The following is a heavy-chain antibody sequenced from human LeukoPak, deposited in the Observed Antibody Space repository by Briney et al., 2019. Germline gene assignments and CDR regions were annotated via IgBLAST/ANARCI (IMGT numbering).Heavy chain of an antibody. Sequence: KPSETLSLTCAVYGGSFSGYYWSWIRQPPGKGLEWIGEINHSGSTNYNPSLKSRVTISVDTSKNQFSLKLSSVTAADTAVYYCARGDVVVVAATRWFDPWGQGTLVTVSS. J-gene: IGHJ5*02. D-gene: IGHD2-15*01. CDR1: GGSFSGYY. CDR2: INHSGST. V-gene: IGHV4-34*01. CDR3: ARGDVVVVAATRWFDP.